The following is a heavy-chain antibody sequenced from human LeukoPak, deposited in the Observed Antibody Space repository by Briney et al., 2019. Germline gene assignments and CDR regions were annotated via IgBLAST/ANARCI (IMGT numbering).Heavy chain of an antibody. J-gene: IGHJ3*02. Sequence: SETLSLTCAVYGGSFSGYYWSWIRQPPGKGLEWIGEINHSGSTNYNPSLKSRVTISVETSKNQFSLNLSSVTAADTAVYYCARETDYDYVWGSYRPFHAFDIWGQGTMVTVSS. CDR2: INHSGST. V-gene: IGHV4-34*01. CDR3: ARETDYDYVWGSYRPFHAFDI. CDR1: GGSFSGYY. D-gene: IGHD3-16*02.